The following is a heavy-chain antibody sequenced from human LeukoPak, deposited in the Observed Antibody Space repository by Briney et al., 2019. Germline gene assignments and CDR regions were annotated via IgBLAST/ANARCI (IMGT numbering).Heavy chain of an antibody. J-gene: IGHJ4*02. D-gene: IGHD3-10*01. CDR2: IFSGGRT. V-gene: IGHV3-66*01. CDR3: ARNLDAGDLGY. CDR1: GFTLSDYY. Sequence: GGSLRLSCAASGFTLSDYYMSWVRQAPGKGLEWVSVIFSGGRTYYADSVKGGFTLSRDNSKNTLHLQMNSLRAEDTAVYYCARNLDAGDLGYWGQGTLVTVSS.